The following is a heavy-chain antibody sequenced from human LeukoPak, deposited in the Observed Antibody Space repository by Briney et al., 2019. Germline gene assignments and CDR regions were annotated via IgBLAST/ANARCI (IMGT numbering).Heavy chain of an antibody. CDR2: ISAYNGNT. CDR1: GYRFTSYG. V-gene: IGHV1-18*01. CDR3: AREGYCSGGTCYSTMNWFDP. D-gene: IGHD2-15*01. J-gene: IGHJ5*02. Sequence: ASVKVSCKASGYRFTSYGITWVRQAPGQGLEWMGWISAYNGNTNYAQKLQGRITLTTDTSTSTAYMELRSLRSDDTAVYYCAREGYCSGGTCYSTMNWFDPWGQGTLVTVSS.